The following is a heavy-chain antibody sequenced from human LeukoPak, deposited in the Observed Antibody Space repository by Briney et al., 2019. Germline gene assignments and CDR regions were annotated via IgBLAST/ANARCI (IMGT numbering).Heavy chain of an antibody. V-gene: IGHV3-53*01. D-gene: IGHD2-2*01. Sequence: GGSLRLSCAASGFIVSSNYMNWVRQAPGKGLEWVSVIYSDGNTYSADSVKDRFTISRDNSKNTLYLQMNSLRAEDTAVYYCARKEYHDYWGQGTLVTVSS. CDR3: ARKEYHDY. CDR2: IYSDGNT. J-gene: IGHJ4*02. CDR1: GFIVSSNY.